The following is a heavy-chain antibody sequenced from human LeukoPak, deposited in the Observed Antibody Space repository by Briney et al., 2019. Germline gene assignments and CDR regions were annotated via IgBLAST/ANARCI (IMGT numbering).Heavy chain of an antibody. CDR1: GYTFTGYY. D-gene: IGHD2-21*02. Sequence: ASVKVSSKASGYTFTGYYMHWVRQAPGQGLEWMGRINPNSGGTNYAQKFQGRVTMTRDTSISTAYMELSRLRSDDTAVYYCARATTAAYCGGDCYSGTDYWGQGTLVTVSS. V-gene: IGHV1-2*06. CDR2: INPNSGGT. CDR3: ARATTAAYCGGDCYSGTDY. J-gene: IGHJ4*02.